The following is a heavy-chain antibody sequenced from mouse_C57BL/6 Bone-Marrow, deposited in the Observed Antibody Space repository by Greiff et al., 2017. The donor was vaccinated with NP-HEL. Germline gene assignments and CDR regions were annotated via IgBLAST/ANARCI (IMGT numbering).Heavy chain of an antibody. J-gene: IGHJ1*03. V-gene: IGHV6-3*01. CDR2: IRLKSDNYAT. CDR1: GFTFSNYW. Sequence: EVKLQESGGGLVQPGGSMKLSCVASGFTFSNYWMNWVRQSPEKGLEWVAQIRLKSDNYATHYAESVKGRFTISRDDSKSSVYLQMNNLRAEDTGIYYCTRYDYGDWYFDVWGTGTTVTVSS. D-gene: IGHD2-4*01. CDR3: TRYDYGDWYFDV.